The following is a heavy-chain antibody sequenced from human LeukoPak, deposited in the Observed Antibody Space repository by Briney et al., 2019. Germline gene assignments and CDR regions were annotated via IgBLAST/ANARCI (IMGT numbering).Heavy chain of an antibody. D-gene: IGHD1-26*01. Sequence: GASLRPSCAASGFPFDDYAMHWVRQAPGKGLEWVSLISGDGGSTYYADSVKGRFTISRDNSKNSLYLQMNRLRTEDTALYYCAKDIVRGTMLRGAFDIWGQGTMVTVSS. CDR1: GFPFDDYA. V-gene: IGHV3-43*02. CDR2: ISGDGGST. CDR3: AKDIVRGTMLRGAFDI. J-gene: IGHJ3*02.